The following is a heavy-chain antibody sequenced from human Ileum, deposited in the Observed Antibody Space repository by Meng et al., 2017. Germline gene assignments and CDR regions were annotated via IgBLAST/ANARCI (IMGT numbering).Heavy chain of an antibody. V-gene: IGHV4-39*01. J-gene: IGHJ4*03. CDR2: VYFTGYT. CDR1: GGSISSGGYC. D-gene: IGHD3-3*02. CDR3: ARHGHFTPDKYYFDS. Sequence: QVQLQESGPGLLKPSETLSLICTVSGGSISSGGYCWGWIRQPPGKGLEWIGSVYFTGYTYYSPSLMSRVTISVETSKNQFSLRLTSVTAADTGLYLCARHGHFTPDKYYFDSWGQGTLVTVSS.